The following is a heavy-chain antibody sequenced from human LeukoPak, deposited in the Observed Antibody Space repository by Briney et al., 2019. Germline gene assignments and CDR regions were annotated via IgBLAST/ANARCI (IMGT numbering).Heavy chain of an antibody. D-gene: IGHD4-17*01. V-gene: IGHV4-59*01. CDR2: ISYSGST. J-gene: IGHJ3*02. Sequence: PSETLSLTCTVSGGSISSDYWNWIRQPPGKGLEWIGYISYSGSTNYNPSLKSRVTISLDTSKNQFSLKLSSVTAADTAVYYCARWMVLTTPDAFDIWGQGTMVTVSS. CDR3: ARWMVLTTPDAFDI. CDR1: GGSISSDY.